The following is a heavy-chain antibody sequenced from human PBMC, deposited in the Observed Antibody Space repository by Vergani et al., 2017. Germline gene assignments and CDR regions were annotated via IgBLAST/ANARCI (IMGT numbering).Heavy chain of an antibody. Sequence: QVQLVQSGAEVKKPGASVKVSCKASGYTFTGYYMHWVRQAPGQGLEWMGWINPNSGGTNYAQKFQARVTMTRDTSISTAYMELSRLRSDDTAVYYCAREWLDPPYYYGMDVWGQGTTVTVSS. CDR3: AREWLDPPYYYGMDV. CDR2: INPNSGGT. D-gene: IGHD6-19*01. J-gene: IGHJ6*02. CDR1: GYTFTGYY. V-gene: IGHV1-2*02.